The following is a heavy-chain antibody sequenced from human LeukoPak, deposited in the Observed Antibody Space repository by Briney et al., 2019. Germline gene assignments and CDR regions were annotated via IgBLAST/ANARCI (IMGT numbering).Heavy chain of an antibody. CDR3: ARGVVLTRYPLDF. J-gene: IGHJ4*02. CDR1: GGSFSTYY. V-gene: IGHV4-59*01. D-gene: IGHD3-9*01. CDR2: IYYSGST. Sequence: AETVPLICSVSGGSFSTYYWSWIRQPPGKGLEWIGFIYYSGSTDYNPSLKSRVTISIDTSKKQFSLKLRSVTAADTAVYYCARGVVLTRYPLDFWGRGTLVTVSS.